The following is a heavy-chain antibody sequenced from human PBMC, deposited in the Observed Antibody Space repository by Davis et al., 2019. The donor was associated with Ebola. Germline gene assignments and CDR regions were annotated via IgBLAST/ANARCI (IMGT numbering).Heavy chain of an antibody. D-gene: IGHD3-3*01. CDR2: INSDGSST. Sequence: GESLKISCAASGFTFSSYWMHWVRQAPGKGLVWVSRINSDGSSTSYADSVKGRFTISRDNAKNTLYLQMNSLRAEDTAVYYCAKPPLYYDFWSGYYDYWGQGTLVTVSS. CDR1: GFTFSSYW. V-gene: IGHV3-74*01. CDR3: AKPPLYYDFWSGYYDY. J-gene: IGHJ4*02.